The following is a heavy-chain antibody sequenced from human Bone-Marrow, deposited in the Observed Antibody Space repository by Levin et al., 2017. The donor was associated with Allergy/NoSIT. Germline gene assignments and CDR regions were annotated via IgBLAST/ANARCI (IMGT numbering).Heavy chain of an antibody. D-gene: IGHD3-3*01. J-gene: IGHJ5*02. V-gene: IGHV3-33*01. CDR1: GFTFSSYG. CDR3: ARDREGFLEWFAPGLGWFDP. CDR2: IWYDGSNK. Sequence: AGESLKISCAASGFTFSSYGMHWVRQAPGKGLEWVAVIWYDGSNKYYADSVKGRFTISRDNSKNTLYLQMNSLRAEDTAVYYCARDREGFLEWFAPGLGWFDPWGQGTLVTVSS.